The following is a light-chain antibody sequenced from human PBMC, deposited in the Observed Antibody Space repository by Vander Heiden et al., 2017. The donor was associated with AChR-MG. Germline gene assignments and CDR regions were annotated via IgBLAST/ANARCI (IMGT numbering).Light chain of an antibody. Sequence: EIVMTQSPDTLAVSPGQRATLSCRARQSIAGNLAWYQHKPGQAPRLLFYGASTRATGFPARFSGSGSGTEFTLTIDSLQSGDFAVYYCQQYSAWPITFGQGTRLEIK. CDR3: QQYSAWPIT. CDR2: GAS. CDR1: QSIAGN. J-gene: IGKJ5*01. V-gene: IGKV3-15*01.